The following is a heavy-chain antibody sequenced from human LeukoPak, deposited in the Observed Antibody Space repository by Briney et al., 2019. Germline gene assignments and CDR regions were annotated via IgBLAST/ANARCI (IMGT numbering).Heavy chain of an antibody. CDR3: ARPGYSSSWGIDY. CDR1: GGSISSSSYY. CDR2: IYYSGST. D-gene: IGHD6-13*01. V-gene: IGHV4-39*01. Sequence: SETLSLTCTVSGGSISSSSYYWGWIRQPPGKGLEWIGSIYYSGSTYYNPSLKSRVTISVDTSKNQFSLKLSSVAAADTAVYYCARPGYSSSWGIDYWGQGTLVTVSS. J-gene: IGHJ4*02.